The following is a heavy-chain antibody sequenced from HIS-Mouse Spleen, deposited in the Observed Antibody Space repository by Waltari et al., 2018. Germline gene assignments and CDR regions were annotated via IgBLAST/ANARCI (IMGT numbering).Heavy chain of an antibody. V-gene: IGHV3-74*01. J-gene: IGHJ1*01. CDR2: INSDGSRE. CDR1: GFSFSSLW. D-gene: IGHD4-17*01. CDR3: ARDGGGDYGDYVRAPEYFQH. Sequence: EVQLVESGVGVVQTGGSLRLSCSALGFSFSSLWMHCVRQAPGKGPLWVERINSDGSRESYADSVKDRLTISRDNAKNTLYLQMNSLGAEDTAVYYCARDGGGDYGDYVRAPEYFQHWGQGTLVTVSS.